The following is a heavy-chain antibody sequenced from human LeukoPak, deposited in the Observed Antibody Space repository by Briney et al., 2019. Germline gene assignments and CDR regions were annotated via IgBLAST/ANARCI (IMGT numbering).Heavy chain of an antibody. V-gene: IGHV1-18*01. D-gene: IGHD3-22*01. CDR2: ISAYNGNT. CDR1: GYTFTSYG. CDR3: ATFGDFYDSSGWRIDY. J-gene: IGHJ4*02. Sequence: ASVKVSCKASGYTFTSYGISWVRQAPGQGLEWMGWISAYNGNTNYAQKLQGRVTMTTDTSTSTAYMELRSLRSDDTAVYYCATFGDFYDSSGWRIDYWGQGTLVTVSS.